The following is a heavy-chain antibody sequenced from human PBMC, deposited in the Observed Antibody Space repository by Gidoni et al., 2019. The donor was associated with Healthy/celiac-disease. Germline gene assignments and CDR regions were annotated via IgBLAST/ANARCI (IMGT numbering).Heavy chain of an antibody. CDR2: INPNSGGT. V-gene: IGHV1-2*02. CDR3: ARPPPHLTVTTMDESGLFDY. CDR1: GYTFTGYY. Sequence: QVQLVQSGAEVKKPGASVKVSCKASGYTFTGYYMHWVRQAPGQGLEWMGWINPNSGGTNYAQKFQGRVTMTRDTSISTAYMELSRLRSDDTAVYYCARPPPHLTVTTMDESGLFDYWGQGTLVTVSS. D-gene: IGHD4-17*01. J-gene: IGHJ4*02.